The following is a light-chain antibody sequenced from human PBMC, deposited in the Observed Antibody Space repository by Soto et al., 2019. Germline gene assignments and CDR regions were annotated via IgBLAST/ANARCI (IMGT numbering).Light chain of an antibody. CDR1: QVTSRY. CDR3: QQYGSAPVT. J-gene: IGKJ4*01. CDR2: GTS. V-gene: IGKV3-20*01. Sequence: ENVLTQSPGTLSLSPGERATLSCRASQVTSRYLSWYQQRPGQAPRLLIYGTSRRATAIPDRFSGSGSGTDFTLTISRLEPEDFAVYYCQQYGSAPVTFGGGTKVEIK.